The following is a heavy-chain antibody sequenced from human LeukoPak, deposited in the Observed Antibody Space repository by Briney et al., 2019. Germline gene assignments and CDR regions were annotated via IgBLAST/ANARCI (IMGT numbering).Heavy chain of an antibody. J-gene: IGHJ6*04. V-gene: IGHV1-18*01. Sequence: ASVKVSCKASGYTFTSYGISGVRQAPGQGLEWMGWISAYNGNTNYAQKLQGRVTMTTDTSTSTAYMELRSLRSDDTAVYYCARVLMDDSSSPMDVWGKGTTVTVSS. D-gene: IGHD6-13*01. CDR1: GYTFTSYG. CDR2: ISAYNGNT. CDR3: ARVLMDDSSSPMDV.